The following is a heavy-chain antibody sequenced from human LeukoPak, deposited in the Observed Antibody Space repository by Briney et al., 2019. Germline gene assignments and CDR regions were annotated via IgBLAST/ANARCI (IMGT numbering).Heavy chain of an antibody. V-gene: IGHV4-61*02. Sequence: SHTLSLTCTVSGGSISSGSYYWSWIRQPAGKGLEWIGRIYTSGSTNYNPSLKSRVTISVETSKNHSLLKQRYVTAADNAVYYCARADSYASSGYFAEYFHHWGQGTLVTVSS. CDR2: IYTSGST. J-gene: IGHJ1*01. D-gene: IGHD3-22*01. CDR3: ARADSYASSGYFAEYFHH. CDR1: GGSISSGSYY.